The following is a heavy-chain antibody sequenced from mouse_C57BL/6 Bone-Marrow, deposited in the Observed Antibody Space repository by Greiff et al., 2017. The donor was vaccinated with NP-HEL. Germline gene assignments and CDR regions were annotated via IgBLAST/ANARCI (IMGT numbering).Heavy chain of an antibody. CDR2: ISYDGSN. CDR1: GYSITSGYY. D-gene: IGHD1-1*01. J-gene: IGHJ1*03. CDR3: ASGGGSSPYWYFDV. Sequence: EVQLQESGPGLVKPSQSLSLTCSVTGYSITSGYYWNWIRQFPGNKLEWMGYISYDGSNNYNPSLKNRISITRDTSKNQFFLKLNSVTTEDTATYYCASGGGSSPYWYFDVWGTGTTVTVSS. V-gene: IGHV3-6*01.